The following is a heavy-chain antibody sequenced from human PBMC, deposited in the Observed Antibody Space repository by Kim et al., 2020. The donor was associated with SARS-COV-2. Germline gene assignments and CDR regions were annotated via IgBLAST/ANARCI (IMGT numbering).Heavy chain of an antibody. CDR2: ISQSGLT. Sequence: SETLSLTCGVHGGSFNGYYWTWIRQIPGKGLEWLGEISQSGLTNYNPSLESRVTMSVDPAKRQLSLNLSSVTAADTGVYYCGRERYSSGWYGMIDLWGRGTLITVS. J-gene: IGHJ2*01. V-gene: IGHV4-34*01. CDR3: GRERYSSGWYGMIDL. D-gene: IGHD6-13*01. CDR1: GGSFNGYY.